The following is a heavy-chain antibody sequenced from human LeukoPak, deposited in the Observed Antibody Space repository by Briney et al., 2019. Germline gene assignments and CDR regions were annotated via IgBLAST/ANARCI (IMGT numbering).Heavy chain of an antibody. J-gene: IGHJ4*02. CDR2: ISYDGSNK. CDR3: AKDRGSVAAAGNDY. CDR1: GFTFSSYG. Sequence: GGSLRLSCVLSGFTFSSYGMHWVRQAPGKGVEWVAVISYDGSNKYYADSVKGRFTISRDNSKNTLYLQMNSLRAEDTAVYYCAKDRGSVAAAGNDYWGQGTLVTVSS. D-gene: IGHD6-13*01. V-gene: IGHV3-30*18.